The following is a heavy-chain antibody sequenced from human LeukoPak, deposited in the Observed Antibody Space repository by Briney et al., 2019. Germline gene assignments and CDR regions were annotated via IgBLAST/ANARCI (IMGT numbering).Heavy chain of an antibody. Sequence: SETLSLTCAVYGGSFSGYFWNWIRQPPGKGLEWIGYIYYSGSTNYNPSLKSRVTISVDTSKNQISLKLSSVTAADTAVYYCARGDGVVATFFDYWGQGTLVTVSS. V-gene: IGHV4-59*01. J-gene: IGHJ4*02. D-gene: IGHD5-12*01. CDR3: ARGDGVVATFFDY. CDR2: IYYSGST. CDR1: GGSFSGYF.